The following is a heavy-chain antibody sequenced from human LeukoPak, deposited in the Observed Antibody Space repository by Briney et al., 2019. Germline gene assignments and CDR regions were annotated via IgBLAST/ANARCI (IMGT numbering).Heavy chain of an antibody. CDR2: ISSSSSYI. J-gene: IGHJ4*02. Sequence: GGSLRLSCAASGFTFSTYTMNWVRQAPGKGLEWVSSISSSSSYIYYADSMKGRFTISRDNAKNSLYLQMNNLRAEDTAVYYCARDRRYFDTGGLGGPDYWGQGTLVTVSS. CDR3: ARDRRYFDTGGLGGPDY. V-gene: IGHV3-21*01. D-gene: IGHD2-8*02. CDR1: GFTFSTYT.